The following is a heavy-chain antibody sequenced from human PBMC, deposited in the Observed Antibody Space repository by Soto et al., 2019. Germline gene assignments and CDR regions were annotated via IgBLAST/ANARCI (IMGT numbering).Heavy chain of an antibody. CDR2: MNPKSGNT. CDR1: GYLFSEND. V-gene: IGHV1-8*01. CDR3: VRAPLDYYSADYFDT. J-gene: IGHJ4*02. Sequence: QVQLVQSGSEVRRPGTSMKVSCKASGYLFSENDINWVRQATGQGPEWMGWMNPKSGNTGYAQKFQGRVSMTRDNAKTTAYMELSSLGSEDTAVYYCVRAPLDYYSADYFDTWGQGTQVTVSS. D-gene: IGHD3-10*01.